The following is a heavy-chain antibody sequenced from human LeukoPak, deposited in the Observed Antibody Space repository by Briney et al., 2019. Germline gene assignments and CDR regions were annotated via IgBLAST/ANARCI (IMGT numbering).Heavy chain of an antibody. J-gene: IGHJ4*02. CDR2: IIPIFGTA. CDR3: ARGEAYSYGYAGY. Sequence: SVKVSCKASGGTFSSYAIGWVRQAPGQGLEWMGGIIPIFGTANYAQKFQGRVTITANESTSTAYMELSSLRSEDTAVYYCARGEAYSYGYAGYWGQGTWSPSPQ. V-gene: IGHV1-69*01. D-gene: IGHD5-18*01. CDR1: GGTFSSYA.